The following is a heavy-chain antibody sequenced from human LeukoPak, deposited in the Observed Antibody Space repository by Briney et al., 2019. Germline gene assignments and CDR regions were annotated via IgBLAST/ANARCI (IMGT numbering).Heavy chain of an antibody. V-gene: IGHV3-30*18. CDR3: AKDHVIVVVSSAALGH. CDR1: GFTFNNFG. D-gene: IGHD3-22*01. J-gene: IGHJ4*02. CDR2: ISYDGSDK. Sequence: GGSLRLSCAASGFTFNNFGMHWVRQAPGKGLQWVAFISYDGSDKYYADSVKGRFTISRDNSKNTVYLQMNSLRAEDTAVYYCAKDHVIVVVSSAALGHWGQGTLVTVSS.